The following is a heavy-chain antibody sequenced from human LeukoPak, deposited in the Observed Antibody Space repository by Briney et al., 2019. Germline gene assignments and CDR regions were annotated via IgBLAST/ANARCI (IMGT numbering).Heavy chain of an antibody. CDR1: GGSISSSNW. CDR2: IYHSGST. V-gene: IGHV4-4*02. J-gene: IGHJ4*02. D-gene: IGHD3-10*01. CDR3: ARAQGGYYYGSGSYRRGGHFDY. Sequence: SETLSLTCAVSGGSISSSNWWSWVRQPPGKGLEWIGEIYHSGSTNYNPSLKSRVTISVDKSKNQFSLKLSSVTAADTAVYYCARAQGGYYYGSGSYRRGGHFDYWGQGTLVTVSS.